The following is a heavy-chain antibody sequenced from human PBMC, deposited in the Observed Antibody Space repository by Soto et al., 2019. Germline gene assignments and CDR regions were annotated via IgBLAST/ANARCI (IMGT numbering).Heavy chain of an antibody. J-gene: IGHJ4*02. D-gene: IGHD1-26*01. CDR1: GYTFTSYY. V-gene: IGHV1-3*01. CDR2: INAGNGNT. CDR3: ARDLGVGAASDY. Sequence: ASVKVSCKASGYTFTSYYMHWVRQAPGQRLEWMGRINAGNGNTKYSQKFQGRVTITRDTSASTAYMELSSLRSEDTAVYYCARDLGVGAASDYWGQGTLVTVSS.